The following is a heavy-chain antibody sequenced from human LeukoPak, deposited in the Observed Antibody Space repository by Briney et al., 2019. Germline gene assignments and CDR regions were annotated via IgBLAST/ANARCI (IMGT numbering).Heavy chain of an antibody. D-gene: IGHD6-13*01. Sequence: QPGGSLRLSCAASGFTFSSYAMSWVRQVPGKGREWVSGISGSGGSTFYADSVKGRFTISRDNSKNTLYLQMNSLRAEDTAVYYCAKDSSSWPEYFQHWGQGTLVTVSS. CDR2: ISGSGGST. CDR3: AKDSSSWPEYFQH. CDR1: GFTFSSYA. J-gene: IGHJ1*01. V-gene: IGHV3-23*01.